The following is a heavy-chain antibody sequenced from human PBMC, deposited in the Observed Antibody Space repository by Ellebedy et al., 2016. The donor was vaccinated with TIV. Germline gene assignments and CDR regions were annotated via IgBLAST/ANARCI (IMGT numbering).Heavy chain of an antibody. CDR2: INPTGGST. V-gene: IGHV1-46*01. D-gene: IGHD3-22*01. Sequence: AASVKVSCKASGYSFSSYFIHWVRQAPGQGLEWLGIINPTGGSTRYAQKFQGRVTMTRDTSTSTVYMELRSLRSEDTAVYYGARETDTSGYCDYWGQGTLVTVSS. CDR1: GYSFSSYF. J-gene: IGHJ4*02. CDR3: ARETDTSGYCDY.